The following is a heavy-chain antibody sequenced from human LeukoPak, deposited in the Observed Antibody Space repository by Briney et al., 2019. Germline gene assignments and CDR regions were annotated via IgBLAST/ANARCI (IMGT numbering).Heavy chain of an antibody. J-gene: IGHJ1*01. D-gene: IGHD2/OR15-2a*01. CDR2: IYYSGST. V-gene: IGHV4-39*07. CDR1: GGSISSSSYY. Sequence: SETLSLTCTVSGGSISSSSYYWGWIRQPPGKGLEWIGSIYYSGSTYYNPSLKSRVTISVDTSKNQFSLKLSSVTAADTAVYYCARSFMATPPQNQYFQHWGQGTLVTVSS. CDR3: ARSFMATPPQNQYFQH.